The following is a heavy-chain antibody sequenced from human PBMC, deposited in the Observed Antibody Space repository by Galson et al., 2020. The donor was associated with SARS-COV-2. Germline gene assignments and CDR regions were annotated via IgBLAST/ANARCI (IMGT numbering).Heavy chain of an antibody. CDR1: GGSIRSYY. V-gene: IGHV4-59*01. D-gene: IGHD5-12*01. Sequence: SETLSLTCTVPGGSIRSYYWSWIRQPPGKGREWIGYIHYRGSTNYNPSLKSRVTISVDTSKNQFSLKLSSVTAADTAVYYCARDRSDSGYDFDYYYGMDVWGQGTTVTVSS. CDR2: IHYRGST. CDR3: ARDRSDSGYDFDYYYGMDV. J-gene: IGHJ6*02.